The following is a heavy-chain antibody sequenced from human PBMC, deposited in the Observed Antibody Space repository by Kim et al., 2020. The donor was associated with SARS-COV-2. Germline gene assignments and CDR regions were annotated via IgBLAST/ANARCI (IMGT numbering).Heavy chain of an antibody. CDR3: ARAAGGAVMDTAMDTPLVDY. CDR1: GGSISSGDYY. D-gene: IGHD5-18*01. J-gene: IGHJ4*02. V-gene: IGHV4-30-4*01. CDR2: IYYSGST. Sequence: SETLSLTCTVSGGSISSGDYYWSWIRQPPGKGLEWIGYIYYSGSTYYNPSLKSRVTISVDTSKNQFSLKLSSVTAADTAVYYCARAAGGAVMDTAMDTPLVDYWGQGTLVTVSS.